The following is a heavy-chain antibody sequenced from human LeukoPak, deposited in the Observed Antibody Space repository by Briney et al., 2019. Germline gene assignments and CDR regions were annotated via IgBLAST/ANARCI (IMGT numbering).Heavy chain of an antibody. V-gene: IGHV3-15*01. J-gene: IGHJ4*02. CDR3: TTPTYYYDSSDILPFDY. Sequence: TGGSLRLSCAASGFTFSNAWMSWVRQAPGKGLEWVGRIKSKTDGGTTDYAAPVKGRFTISRDDSKNTLYLQMNSLKTEDTAVYYCTTPTYYYDSSDILPFDYWGQGTLVTVSS. CDR1: GFTFSNAW. CDR2: IKSKTDGGTT. D-gene: IGHD3-22*01.